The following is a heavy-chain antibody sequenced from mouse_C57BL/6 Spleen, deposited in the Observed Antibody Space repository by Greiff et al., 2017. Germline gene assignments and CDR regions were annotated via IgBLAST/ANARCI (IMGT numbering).Heavy chain of an antibody. Sequence: VQLQQPGAELVMPGASVKLSCKASGYTFTSYRMHWVKQRPGQGLEWNGEIDPSDSYTIYNQKFKGKSTLTVDKSSSTADMQLSILTSEDSAVYYCARKGAGAYYFDYWGQGTTLTVSS. CDR3: ARKGAGAYYFDY. J-gene: IGHJ2*01. D-gene: IGHD3-3*01. CDR1: GYTFTSYR. V-gene: IGHV1-69*01. CDR2: IDPSDSYT.